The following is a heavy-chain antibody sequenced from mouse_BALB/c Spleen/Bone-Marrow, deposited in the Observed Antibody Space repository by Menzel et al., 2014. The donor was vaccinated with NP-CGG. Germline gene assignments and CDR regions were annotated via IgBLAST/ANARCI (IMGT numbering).Heavy chain of an antibody. J-gene: IGHJ4*01. Sequence: VQLQQSEAELVRPGVSVKLPRRASGYTFTSHWINWAKQRPGQGLEWIGNIYLFDSYTNYNHRFKDKVTLTVDEASGTAYMQLSKPTSESSAVYYHTKNGNSHYYAMDYWGQGTSVTVSS. CDR2: IYLFDSYT. CDR3: TKNGNSHYYAMDY. V-gene: IGHV1-69*02. CDR1: GYTFTSHW. D-gene: IGHD1-1*01.